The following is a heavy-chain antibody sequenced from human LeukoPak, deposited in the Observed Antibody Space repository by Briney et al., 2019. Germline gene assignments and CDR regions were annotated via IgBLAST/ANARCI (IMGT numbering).Heavy chain of an antibody. J-gene: IGHJ4*02. V-gene: IGHV3-23*01. CDR1: GFTFSSYA. D-gene: IGHD3-22*01. Sequence: GGSLRLSCAASGFTFSSYAMSWVRQAPGNGLEWVSTISSGGTTYYADSVKGRFTISRDNSKNTLYLQMNSLRAEDTAVYYCAKKVYYGAFDYWGQGTLVTVSS. CDR2: ISSGGTT. CDR3: AKKVYYGAFDY.